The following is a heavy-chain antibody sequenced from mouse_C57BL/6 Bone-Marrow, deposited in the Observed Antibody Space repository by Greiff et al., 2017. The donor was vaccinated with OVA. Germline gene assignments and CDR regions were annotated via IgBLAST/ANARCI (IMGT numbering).Heavy chain of an antibody. J-gene: IGHJ1*03. Sequence: QVQLQQSGAELVRPGASVTLSCTASGYTFTDYEMHWVKQTPVHGLEWIGAIDPETGGTAYNQKFKGKAILTADKSSSTAYMELRSLTSEDSAVNYCTRDVPRYGYFDVWGTGTTVTVSS. CDR1: GYTFTDYE. CDR2: IDPETGGT. D-gene: IGHD5-1*01. CDR3: TRDVPRYGYFDV. V-gene: IGHV1-15*01.